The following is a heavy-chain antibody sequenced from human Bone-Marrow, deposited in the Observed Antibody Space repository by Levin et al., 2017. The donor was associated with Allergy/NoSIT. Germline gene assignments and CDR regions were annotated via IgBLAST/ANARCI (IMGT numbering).Heavy chain of an antibody. CDR2: INPNSGAT. D-gene: IGHD3-10*01. J-gene: IGHJ5*02. V-gene: IGHV1-2*06. CDR3: SRGMFFGSGNYYPGNWFDP. Sequence: ASVKVSCMASGYTFTGHYIHWMRQAPGQGIQWMGRINPNSGATKYAPKFQGRVTMTRDTSISTAYMELSSLTSDDTAVYYCSRGMFFGSGNYYPGNWFDPWGQGTPVAVSS. CDR1: GYTFTGHY.